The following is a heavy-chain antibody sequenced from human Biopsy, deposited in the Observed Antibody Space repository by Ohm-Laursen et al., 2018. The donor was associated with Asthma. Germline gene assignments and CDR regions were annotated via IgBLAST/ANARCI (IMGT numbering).Heavy chain of an antibody. CDR3: ARAQDYYDSRGYYRSFDY. V-gene: IGHV4-61*01. CDR1: GGSVSTGSYH. CDR2: VFYGGAT. Sequence: GTLSLTWTVSGGSVSTGSYHWSWIRQPPGKGLEWIGYVFYGGATNYNPSLKSRVTISVDTSKNQFSLKLSSVTAADTAVYYCARAQDYYDSRGYYRSFDYWGQGTLVTVSS. J-gene: IGHJ4*02. D-gene: IGHD3-22*01.